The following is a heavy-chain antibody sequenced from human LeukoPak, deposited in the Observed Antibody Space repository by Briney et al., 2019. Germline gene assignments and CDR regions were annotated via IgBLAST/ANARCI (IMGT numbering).Heavy chain of an antibody. D-gene: IGHD4-23*01. V-gene: IGHV4-34*01. CDR2: INHSGST. J-gene: IGHJ4*02. CDR1: GGSFSGYY. CDR3: ATATYGGPYDY. Sequence: SETLSLTCAVYGGSFSGYYWSWIRQPPGKGLEWIGEINHSGSTNYNPSLKSRVTISVDTSKNQFSLKLSSVTAADTAVYYCATATYGGPYDYWRQGTLVTVSS.